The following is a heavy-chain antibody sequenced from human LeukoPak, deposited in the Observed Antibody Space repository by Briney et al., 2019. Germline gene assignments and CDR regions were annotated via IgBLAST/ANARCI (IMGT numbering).Heavy chain of an antibody. CDR2: TYYRSTWYN. J-gene: IGHJ5*02. D-gene: IGHD2-2*01. V-gene: IGHV6-1*01. CDR3: ARRLTQYDCFDP. Sequence: SQTLSLTCAISGDSVSSTSVTWNWIRQSPSRGLEWLGRTYYRSTWYNDYAVSVRGRITVNPDTSKNQFSLHLNSVTPEDTAVYYCARRLTQYDCFDPWGQGILVTVSS. CDR1: GDSVSSTSVT.